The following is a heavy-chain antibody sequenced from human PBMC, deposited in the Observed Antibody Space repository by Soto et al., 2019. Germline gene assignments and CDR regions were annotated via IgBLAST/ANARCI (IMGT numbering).Heavy chain of an antibody. CDR1: GFTFSTYP. D-gene: IGHD4-17*01. J-gene: IGHJ6*02. V-gene: IGHV3-23*01. CDR3: AKILSMVTSYYYGMDV. Sequence: PGGSLRLSCAASGFTFSTYPMIWFRQAPGKGLECVGSISDSGANTYYADSVRGRFTISRDNSKNTLYLQMNSLRDDDTAVYYCAKILSMVTSYYYGMDVWGHGTTVTVSS. CDR2: ISDSGANT.